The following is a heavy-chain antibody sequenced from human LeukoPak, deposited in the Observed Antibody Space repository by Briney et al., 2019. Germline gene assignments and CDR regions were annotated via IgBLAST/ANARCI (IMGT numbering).Heavy chain of an antibody. V-gene: IGHV3-30*02. CDR2: IRYDGSDT. D-gene: IGHD1-14*01. J-gene: IGHJ6*03. Sequence: GGSLRLSCAASGFTFSSYGMHWVRQAPGKGLEWVTFIRYDGSDTYYADSVKGRFTISRDNSKNTLFLQMNSLRAEDTAVYYCARDITYYYYMDVWGKGTTVTVSS. CDR3: ARDITYYYYMDV. CDR1: GFTFSSYG.